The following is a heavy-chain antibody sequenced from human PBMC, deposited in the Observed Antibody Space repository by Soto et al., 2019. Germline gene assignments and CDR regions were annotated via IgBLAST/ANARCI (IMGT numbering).Heavy chain of an antibody. CDR3: AKDLITGTGTTGA. Sequence: GWSLRLSCAASGFTFSSYGMHWVRQAPGKGLEWVAVISYDGSNKYYADSVKGRFTISRDNSKNTLYLQMNSLRAEDTAVYYCAKDLITGTGTTGAWGQGTLVTVSS. CDR1: GFTFSSYG. D-gene: IGHD1-7*01. J-gene: IGHJ4*02. V-gene: IGHV3-30*18. CDR2: ISYDGSNK.